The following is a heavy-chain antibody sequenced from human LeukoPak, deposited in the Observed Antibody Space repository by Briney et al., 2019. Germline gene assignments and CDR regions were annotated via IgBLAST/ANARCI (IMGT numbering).Heavy chain of an antibody. CDR3: ARVGTVNWYFDL. CDR1: GGSISSGGYY. CDR2: IYYSGST. D-gene: IGHD1-1*01. Sequence: PSETLSLTCTASGGSISSGGYYWSWIRQHPGKGLEWIGYIYYSGSTYYNPSLKSRVTISVDTSKNQFSLELSSVTAADTAVYYCARVGTVNWYFDLWGRGTLVAVSS. V-gene: IGHV4-31*03. J-gene: IGHJ2*01.